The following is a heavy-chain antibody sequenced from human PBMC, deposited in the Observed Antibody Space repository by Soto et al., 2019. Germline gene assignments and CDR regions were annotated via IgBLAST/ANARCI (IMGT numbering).Heavy chain of an antibody. J-gene: IGHJ6*02. V-gene: IGHV3-7*03. CDR3: ASVPGSPGYHGLDV. CDR2: IKHDGSEK. Sequence: EVQLVESGGGLVQPGGSLRLSCATSGLTFSKYWMTWVRQAPGKGLEWVATIKHDGSEKSNLDSVEGRFTIPRDKAKNSLSLQMNSLRVEDTAVYFCASVPGSPGYHGLDVWGQGTTVTVSS. CDR1: GLTFSKYW. D-gene: IGHD6-19*01.